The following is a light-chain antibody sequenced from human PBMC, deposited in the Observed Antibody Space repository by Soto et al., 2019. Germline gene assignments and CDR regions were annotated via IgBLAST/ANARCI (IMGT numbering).Light chain of an antibody. CDR2: VAS. V-gene: IGKV3-20*01. CDR3: QQYCSTPPIT. J-gene: IGKJ5*01. CDR1: QSVSSSY. Sequence: EIVLTQSPGTLSLSPGERATLSCRASQSVSSSYLAWYQQKPGQPPRLLIYVASSRATVIPDRFSGSGSGTDFTLSISRLEPEDFAVYYCQQYCSTPPITFGQGTRLEIK.